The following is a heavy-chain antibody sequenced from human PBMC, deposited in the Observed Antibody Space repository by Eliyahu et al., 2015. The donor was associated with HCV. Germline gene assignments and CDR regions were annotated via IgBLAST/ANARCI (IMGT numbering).Heavy chain of an antibody. CDR2: INSDGSST. CDR3: ARVGYCSGGSCYPFDY. V-gene: IGHV3-74*01. Sequence: EVQLVESGGGLVQPGGSLRLSCAASGFTFSSYWMHWVRQAPGKGLVWVSRINSDGSSTSYADSVKGRFTISRDNAKNTLYLQMNSLRAEDTAVYYCARVGYCSGGSCYPFDYWGQGTLVTVSS. D-gene: IGHD2-15*01. J-gene: IGHJ4*02. CDR1: GFTFSSYW.